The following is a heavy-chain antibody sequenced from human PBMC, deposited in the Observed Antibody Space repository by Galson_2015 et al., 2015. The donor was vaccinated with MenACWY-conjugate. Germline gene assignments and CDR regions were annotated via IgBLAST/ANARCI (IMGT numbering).Heavy chain of an antibody. CDR3: TRVQEGTSGSFDI. D-gene: IGHD2-15*01. CDR2: ISGNGDTI. CDR1: GFTLGNYW. J-gene: IGHJ3*02. Sequence: SLRLSCAASGFTLGNYWMHWVRQAPGKGLVWVSRISGNGDTITYADSVKGRFTISRDSAKNTLYLQMDSLRVEDTGVYYCTRVQEGTSGSFDIWGLGTLVTVSS. V-gene: IGHV3-74*01.